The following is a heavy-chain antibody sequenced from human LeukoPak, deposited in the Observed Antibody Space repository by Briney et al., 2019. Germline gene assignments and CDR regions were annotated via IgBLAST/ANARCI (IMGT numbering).Heavy chain of an antibody. D-gene: IGHD6-13*01. Sequence: SVKVSCKASGGTFSRSGISWVRQAPGQGLEWMGGITPMFGTANYAQKFQGRVTITADKSTSTAYMELSSLRSEDTAVYYCARDGYSSSWYERGDAFDIWGQGTMVTVSS. CDR1: GGTFSRSG. V-gene: IGHV1-69*06. CDR3: ARDGYSSSWYERGDAFDI. CDR2: ITPMFGTA. J-gene: IGHJ3*02.